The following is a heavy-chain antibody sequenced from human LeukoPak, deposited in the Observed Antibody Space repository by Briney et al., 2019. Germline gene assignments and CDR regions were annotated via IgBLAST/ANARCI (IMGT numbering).Heavy chain of an antibody. CDR2: INQDGREK. CDR1: RFTFSSYW. V-gene: IGHV3-7*01. Sequence: GGSLTLSCTVSRFTFSSYWMTWVRQVPGKGLQWVANINQDGREKYYMDSMKGRLNISRDNTENSVFLQLTSLRPEDTGIYFCAKGRDYGDFWGQGTLVAVSS. J-gene: IGHJ4*02. CDR3: AKGRDYGDF.